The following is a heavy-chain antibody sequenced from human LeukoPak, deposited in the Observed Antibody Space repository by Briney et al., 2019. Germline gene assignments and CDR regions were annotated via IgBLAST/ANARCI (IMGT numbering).Heavy chain of an antibody. CDR2: IYYSGST. CDR1: GGSISSSSYY. J-gene: IGHJ4*02. V-gene: IGHV4-39*01. Sequence: SETLSLTCTVSGGSISSSSYYWGWIRQPPGKGLEWIGSIYYSGSTYYNPSLKSRVTISVDTSKNQFSLKLSSVTAADAAVYYCARWGIAARHVDYWGQGTLVTVSS. D-gene: IGHD6-6*01. CDR3: ARWGIAARHVDY.